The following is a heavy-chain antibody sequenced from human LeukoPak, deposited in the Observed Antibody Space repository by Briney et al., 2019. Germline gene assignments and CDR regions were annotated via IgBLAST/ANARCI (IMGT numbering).Heavy chain of an antibody. J-gene: IGHJ5*02. CDR2: IYHSGST. V-gene: IGHV4-38-2*02. CDR1: GYSISSGYY. Sequence: SETLSLTCTVSGYSISSGYYWGWIRQPPGKGLEWIGSIYHSGSTYNNPSLKSRVTISVDTSKNQFSLKLSSVTAVDTAVYYCARVAEETIFGVVIIGRWFDPWGQGTLVTVSS. D-gene: IGHD3-3*01. CDR3: ARVAEETIFGVVIIGRWFDP.